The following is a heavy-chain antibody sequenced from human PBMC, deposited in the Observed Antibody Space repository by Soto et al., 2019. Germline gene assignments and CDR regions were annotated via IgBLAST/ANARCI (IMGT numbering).Heavy chain of an antibody. D-gene: IGHD2-2*02. CDR1: GFTFSSYS. CDR3: ARAPSSQYPNFDY. CDR2: ISSSSSTI. Sequence: GGSLRLSCAASGFTFSSYSMNWVRQAPGKGLEWVSYISSSSSTIYYADSVKGRFTISRDNAKNSLYLQMNSLRAEDTAVYYCARAPSSQYPNFDYWGQGTLVTVSS. J-gene: IGHJ4*02. V-gene: IGHV3-48*01.